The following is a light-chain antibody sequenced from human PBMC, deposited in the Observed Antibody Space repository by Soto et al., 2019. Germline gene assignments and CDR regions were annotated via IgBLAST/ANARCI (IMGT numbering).Light chain of an antibody. CDR1: SSDVGIYNY. Sequence: QSVLTQPASVSGSPGQSIAISCTGSSSDVGIYNYVSWYQQHPGKVPKLIIYEVTNRPSGVSNRFSGSKSGNTASLTISGLQAEDEADYYCSSYAGSSNWGVVFGGGTKLTVL. CDR3: SSYAGSSNWGVV. J-gene: IGLJ2*01. CDR2: EVT. V-gene: IGLV2-14*01.